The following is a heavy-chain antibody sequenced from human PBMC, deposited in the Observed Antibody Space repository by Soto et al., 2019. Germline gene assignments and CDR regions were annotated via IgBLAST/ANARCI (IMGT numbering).Heavy chain of an antibody. J-gene: IGHJ5*02. CDR3: ARSSGGNFGIIIEGSNWFDT. CDR1: GDTFTSYY. V-gene: IGHV1-46*01. D-gene: IGHD3-3*01. Sequence: XSVKVSCNAPGDTFTSYYRNWVRQAPGQGLECMGVINPHGGSTKYAQKFQGRITMTRDTSRSTVYMELSSLRSDDTAIYYCARSSGGNFGIIIEGSNWFDTWGQGTLVTVSS. CDR2: INPHGGST.